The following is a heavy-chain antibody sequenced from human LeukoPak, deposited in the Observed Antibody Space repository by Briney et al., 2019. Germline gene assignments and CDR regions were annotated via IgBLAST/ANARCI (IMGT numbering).Heavy chain of an antibody. CDR3: AKGLAKARLAVSF. V-gene: IGHV3-21*01. Sequence: GGSLRLSCAASGFTFSSYSMNWVRQAPGKGLEWVSSISSSSSYIYYADSVKGRFTISRDNAKNSLYLQMNSLRAEDTAVYYCAKGLAKARLAVSFWGQGTMVTVSS. J-gene: IGHJ3*01. CDR1: GFTFSSYS. CDR2: ISSSSSYI. D-gene: IGHD6-19*01.